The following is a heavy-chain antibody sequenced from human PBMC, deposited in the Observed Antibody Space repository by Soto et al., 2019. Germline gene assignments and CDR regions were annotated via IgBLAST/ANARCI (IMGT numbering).Heavy chain of an antibody. J-gene: IGHJ4*02. CDR2: TDSSGGDT. Sequence: GGSLRLSCTASGFTFSDYAMGWVRQPPGKGLEWVSATDSSGGDTHYADSVKGRFTISRDKSSNTLFLQMNSLRAEDTAVYFCARRSRTTAVTVFDYWGQGTLVTVSS. D-gene: IGHD4-17*01. CDR3: ARRSRTTAVTVFDY. V-gene: IGHV3-23*01. CDR1: GFTFSDYA.